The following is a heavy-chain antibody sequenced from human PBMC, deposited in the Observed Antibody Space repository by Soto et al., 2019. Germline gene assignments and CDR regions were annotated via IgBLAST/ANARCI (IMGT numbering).Heavy chain of an antibody. CDR3: ASGRVRWILGTGGVDY. CDR2: IYYSGST. V-gene: IGHV4-39*01. Sequence: SETLSLTCTVSGGSISSSSYYWGWIRQPPGKGLEWIGSIYYSGSTYYNPSLKSRVTISVDTSKNQFSLKLSSVTAADTAVYYCASGRVRWILGTGGVDYWGQGTLVTVSS. CDR1: GGSISSSSYY. J-gene: IGHJ4*02. D-gene: IGHD3-3*01.